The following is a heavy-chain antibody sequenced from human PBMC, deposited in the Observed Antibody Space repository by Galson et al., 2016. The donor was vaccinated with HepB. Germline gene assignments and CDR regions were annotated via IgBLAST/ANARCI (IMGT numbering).Heavy chain of an antibody. CDR2: IYWDDDK. CDR1: GFSLSTSGVA. Sequence: PALVKPTQTLTLTCTFSGFSLSTSGVAVGWIRQPPGKALEWLAVIYWDDDKRYSPFLRSRLTITKDTSKNQVVLTMTNMDPLDTATYYCARAVIAVAGVDFDCGGQGSLVTVSS. J-gene: IGHJ4*02. CDR3: ARAVIAVAGVDFDC. V-gene: IGHV2-5*02. D-gene: IGHD6-19*01.